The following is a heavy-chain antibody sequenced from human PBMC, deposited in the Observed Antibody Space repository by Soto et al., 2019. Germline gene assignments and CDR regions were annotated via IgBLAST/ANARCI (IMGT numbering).Heavy chain of an antibody. Sequence: QVQLVQSGAEVKKPGASVKVYCKASGYTFTDYGISWVRQAPGQGLEWLGWIHTYNGNTNYAQKVQGRVTMTTDSSTSTAYMELRSLISDDTAVYDCARDAQYSSRWHPIDYWGQGTLVTVSS. J-gene: IGHJ4*02. CDR3: ARDAQYSSRWHPIDY. V-gene: IGHV1-18*01. CDR2: IHTYNGNT. D-gene: IGHD6-19*01. CDR1: GYTFTDYG.